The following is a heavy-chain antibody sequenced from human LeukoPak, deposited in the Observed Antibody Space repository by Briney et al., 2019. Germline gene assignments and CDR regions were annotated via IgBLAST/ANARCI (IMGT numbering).Heavy chain of an antibody. V-gene: IGHV1-69*05. Sequence: SVKVSCKASGGRLSTYAINWLRQAPGQGLEWMGRIIPMFGSANYAQKFQGRVTFTTDESTSTAFMELSSLRSEDTAVYYCARDQATLTRFASDIWGQGTMVTVSS. D-gene: IGHD4-11*01. CDR3: ARDQATLTRFASDI. J-gene: IGHJ3*02. CDR2: IIPMFGSA. CDR1: GGRLSTYA.